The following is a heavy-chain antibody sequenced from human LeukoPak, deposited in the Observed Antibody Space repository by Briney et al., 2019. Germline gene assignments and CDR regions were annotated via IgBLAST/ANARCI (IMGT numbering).Heavy chain of an antibody. Sequence: GGSLRLSCVASGFTFSSYSMSWVRQAPGKGLEWVADIKQDGSEKYYLDSVKGRFTISRDNANNSLYLQMNSLRVEDTAVYYCARDMRPEVPASSGYYYGMDVWGQGTTVTVSS. CDR3: ARDMRPEVPASSGYYYGMDV. J-gene: IGHJ6*01. CDR2: IKQDGSEK. CDR1: GFTFSSYS. D-gene: IGHD1-14*01. V-gene: IGHV3-7*01.